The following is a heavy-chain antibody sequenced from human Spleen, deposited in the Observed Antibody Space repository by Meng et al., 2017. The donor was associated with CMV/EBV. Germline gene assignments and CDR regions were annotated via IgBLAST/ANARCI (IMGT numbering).Heavy chain of an antibody. J-gene: IGHJ6*02. D-gene: IGHD3-22*01. CDR3: ARVHYYDSSGYYPGYYYYYGMDV. CDR1: GYTFTGYY. Sequence: ASVKVSCKASGYTFTGYYMHWVRQAPGQGLEWMGWINPNSGGPNYAQKFQGRVTMTRDTSISTAYMELSRLRSDDTAVYYCARVHYYDSSGYYPGYYYYYGMDVWGQGTTVTVSS. CDR2: INPNSGGP. V-gene: IGHV1-2*02.